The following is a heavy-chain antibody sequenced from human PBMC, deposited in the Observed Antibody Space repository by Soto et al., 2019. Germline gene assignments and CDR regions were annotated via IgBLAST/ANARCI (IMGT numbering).Heavy chain of an antibody. D-gene: IGHD2-2*02. CDR2: IIPIFDTT. J-gene: IGHJ6*02. CDR1: GGSFRSYA. Sequence: SVQVSCKASGGSFRSYAISWVRQAPGQGLEWMGGIIPIFDTTNYAQKYQSTVTITADESTSTAYMELSSLSSEDTAVYYCARGGRPGNDIVVVPAAIPLAHYYYGMDVWGQGTTVTVSS. V-gene: IGHV1-69*13. CDR3: ARGGRPGNDIVVVPAAIPLAHYYYGMDV.